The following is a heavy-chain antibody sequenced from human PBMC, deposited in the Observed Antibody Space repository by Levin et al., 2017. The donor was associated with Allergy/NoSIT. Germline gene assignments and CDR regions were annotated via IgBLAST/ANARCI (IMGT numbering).Heavy chain of an antibody. J-gene: IGHJ6*02. V-gene: IGHV3-30*18. D-gene: IGHD3-9*01. CDR3: AKDRGNILTGYWGSPYYYYGMDV. CDR1: GFTFSSYG. CDR2: ISYDGSNK. Sequence: GGSLRLSCAASGFTFSSYGMHWVRQAPGKGLEWVAVISYDGSNKYYADSVKGRFTISRDNSKNTLYLQMNSLRAEDTAVYYCAKDRGNILTGYWGSPYYYYGMDVWGQGTTVTVSS.